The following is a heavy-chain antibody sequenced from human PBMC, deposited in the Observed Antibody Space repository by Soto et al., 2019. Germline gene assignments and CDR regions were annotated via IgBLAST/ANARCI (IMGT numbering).Heavy chain of an antibody. CDR3: AKDGSYYDSPTESDF. D-gene: IGHD3-22*01. Sequence: EVQLLESGGGLVQPGGSLRLSCAASGFTFSSYAMSWVRQAPGNGLEWVSAISGSGYHSYYADAVKGRFTISRDNSKNTLYLQMNSLRAEDTAVYYCAKDGSYYDSPTESDFWGQGTLVTVSS. J-gene: IGHJ4*02. V-gene: IGHV3-23*01. CDR1: GFTFSSYA. CDR2: ISGSGYHS.